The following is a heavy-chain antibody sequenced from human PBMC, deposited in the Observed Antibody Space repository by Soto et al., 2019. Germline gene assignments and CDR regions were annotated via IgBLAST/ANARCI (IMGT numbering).Heavy chain of an antibody. J-gene: IGHJ6*02. V-gene: IGHV3-53*01. CDR3: AGRVGATNYGMDV. Sequence: GGSLRLSCAPAESTVSSNYMNWVRQAPGKGLECVSTIYSGGSTYYADSVKGRFTISRDNSKNTLYLQMNNLRAEATAVYYCAGRVGATNYGMDVWGQGTTVTVSS. CDR1: ESTVSSNY. D-gene: IGHD1-26*01. CDR2: IYSGGST.